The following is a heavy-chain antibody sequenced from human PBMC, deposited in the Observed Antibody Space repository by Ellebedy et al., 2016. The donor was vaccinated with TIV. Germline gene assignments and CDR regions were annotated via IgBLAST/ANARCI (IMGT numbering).Heavy chain of an antibody. CDR2: ISSGSTYI. D-gene: IGHD1/OR15-1a*01. J-gene: IGHJ3*02. CDR3: ARQERGTTRGAFDI. V-gene: IGHV3-21*01. CDR1: GFFFSDYF. Sequence: GESLKISXSSSGFFFSDYFMNWVRQAPGKGLELVSSISSGSTYIFYADSVKGRFTISRDNPTDSLYLQMNSLRAEDTAVYYCARQERGTTRGAFDIWGQGTRVTVSS.